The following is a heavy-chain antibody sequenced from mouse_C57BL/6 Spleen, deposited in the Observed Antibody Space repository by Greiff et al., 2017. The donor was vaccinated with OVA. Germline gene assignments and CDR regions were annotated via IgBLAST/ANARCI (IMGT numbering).Heavy chain of an antibody. J-gene: IGHJ2*01. Sequence: QVQLQQPGAELVKPGASVKLSCKASGYTFTSYWMQWVKQRPGQGLEWIGEIDPSDSYTNYNQKFKGKATLTVDTSSSTAYMQLSSLTSEDSAVYYCLRPGFDYWGQGTTLTVSS. CDR3: LRPGFDY. V-gene: IGHV1-50*01. CDR1: GYTFTSYW. CDR2: IDPSDSYT.